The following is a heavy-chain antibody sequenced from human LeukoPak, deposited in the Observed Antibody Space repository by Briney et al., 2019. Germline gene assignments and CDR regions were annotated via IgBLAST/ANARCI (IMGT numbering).Heavy chain of an antibody. CDR2: IYYSGST. Sequence: SETLSLTCTVSGGSISSSSYYWGWIRQPPGKGLEWIGSIYYSGSTYYNPSLKSRVTISVDTSKTQFSLKLSSVTAADTAVYYCARHSIAVAGTLFDYWGQGTLVTVSS. J-gene: IGHJ4*02. V-gene: IGHV4-39*01. D-gene: IGHD6-19*01. CDR3: ARHSIAVAGTLFDY. CDR1: GGSISSSSYY.